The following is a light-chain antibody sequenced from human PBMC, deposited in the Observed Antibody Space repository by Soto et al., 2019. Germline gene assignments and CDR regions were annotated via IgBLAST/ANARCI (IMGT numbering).Light chain of an antibody. V-gene: IGLV2-14*03. Sequence: QSVLTQPASVSGSPGQSITISCTGTGSDVGGYNYVSWYQQHPGKAPKLMIYDVSNRPSGVSNRFSGSKSGNTASLTISGLQAEDEADYYCSSYRSSSKRVFGTGTKLTVL. J-gene: IGLJ1*01. CDR1: GSDVGGYNY. CDR2: DVS. CDR3: SSYRSSSKRV.